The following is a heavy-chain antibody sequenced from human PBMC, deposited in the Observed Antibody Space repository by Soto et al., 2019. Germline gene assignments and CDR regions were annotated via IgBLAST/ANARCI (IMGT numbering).Heavy chain of an antibody. J-gene: IGHJ4*02. CDR2: LSHDGGNI. Sequence: PGGSLRLSCVAPDFSFTHHAMTWVRLPPGKGLQWVAALSHDGGNIYYRDSVRGRFTISRDNSKNTLYLQMHSLKAEDTAVYFCPKQMGPWVDTAIDFWGQGTQVTVSS. V-gene: IGHV3-23*01. D-gene: IGHD1-26*01. CDR3: PKQMGPWVDTAIDF. CDR1: DFSFTHHA.